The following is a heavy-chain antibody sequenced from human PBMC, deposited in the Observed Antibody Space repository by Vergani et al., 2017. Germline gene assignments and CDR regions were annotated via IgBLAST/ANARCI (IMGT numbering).Heavy chain of an antibody. CDR1: GGSISSSSYY. J-gene: IGHJ4*02. CDR2: IYYSGST. D-gene: IGHD3-3*01. Sequence: QLQLQESGPGLVKPSETLSLTCTVSGGSISSSSYYWGWIRQPPGKGPEWIGSIYYSGSTYYNPSLKSRVTISVDTSKNQFSLKLSSVTAADTAVYYCASQTSAIFGVSIDFDYWGQGTLVTVSS. CDR3: ASQTSAIFGVSIDFDY. V-gene: IGHV4-39*01.